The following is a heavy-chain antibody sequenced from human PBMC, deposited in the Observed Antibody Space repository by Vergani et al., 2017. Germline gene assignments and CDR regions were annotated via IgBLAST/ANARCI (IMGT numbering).Heavy chain of an antibody. V-gene: IGHV3-72*01. CDR3: VASPWLLSNDAFAI. Sequence: EVQLVESGGGLVQPGGSLRLSCAASGFTFSDHYMDWVRQAPGKGLEWVGRTRNKANSYTTEYAASVKGRFTISRDDSKNSLYLQMKSLKTEDTAVYYCVASPWLLSNDAFAIWGQGTMVTV. CDR1: GFTFSDHY. CDR2: TRNKANSYTT. J-gene: IGHJ3*02. D-gene: IGHD3-3*01.